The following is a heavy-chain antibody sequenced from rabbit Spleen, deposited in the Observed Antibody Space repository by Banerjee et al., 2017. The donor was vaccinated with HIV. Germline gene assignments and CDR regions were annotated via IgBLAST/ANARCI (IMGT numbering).Heavy chain of an antibody. J-gene: IGHJ4*01. D-gene: IGHD2-1*01. Sequence: QQQLEESGGDLVKPEGSLTLTCKVSGFDFSRSYYMCWVRQAPGKGLEWIGCIYVTSSGRIDYATWAKGRFTISKTSSTTVTLQMTSLTAADTGTYFCARGSAAMTMVITGYYLNLWGPGTLVTVS. CDR2: IYVTSSGRI. CDR3: ARGSAAMTMVITGYYLNL. CDR1: GFDFSRSYY. V-gene: IGHV1S45*01.